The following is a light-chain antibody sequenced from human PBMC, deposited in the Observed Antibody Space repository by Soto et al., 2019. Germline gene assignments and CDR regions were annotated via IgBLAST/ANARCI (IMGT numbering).Light chain of an antibody. CDR1: SSDVGGYNF. V-gene: IGLV2-8*01. CDR3: SSYAGSNNWV. J-gene: IGLJ3*02. Sequence: QSVLTQPPSASGSPGQSVTISCTGTSSDVGGYNFVSWYQQHPGKAPKLMIYEVTKRPSGVPDRFSGSKSGNTASLTVSRPQAEDEADYYCSSYAGSNNWVFGGGTKVTVL. CDR2: EVT.